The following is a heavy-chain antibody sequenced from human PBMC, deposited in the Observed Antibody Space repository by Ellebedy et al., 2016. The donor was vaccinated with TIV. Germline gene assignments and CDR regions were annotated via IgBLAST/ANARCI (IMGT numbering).Heavy chain of an antibody. CDR3: TRGSSDSSAYYYGY. V-gene: IGHV3-73*01. CDR1: GFTFSGSA. J-gene: IGHJ4*02. Sequence: GESLKISCAASGFTFSGSAMHWVRQASGKGLEWVGRIRSKDNSYATAYAASVKGRFTISRDDSKNTAYLQMNSLETEDTAVYYCTRGSSDSSAYYYGYWGQGTLVTVSS. D-gene: IGHD3-22*01. CDR2: IRSKDNSYAT.